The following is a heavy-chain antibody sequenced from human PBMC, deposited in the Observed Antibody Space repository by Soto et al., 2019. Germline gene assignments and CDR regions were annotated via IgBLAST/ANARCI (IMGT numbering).Heavy chain of an antibody. Sequence: QVQLQESGPGLVRPSETLSLICTVSGGSISSYYWSWIRQPPGKGLEWIGYIYYSGTTRYNPSLKSQVTISVDTSKNQFSLKLSSLTAAATAVYHCARHVPYCSDSSHCAYGLDVW. CDR2: IYYSGTT. D-gene: IGHD2-15*01. V-gene: IGHV4-59*08. CDR3: ARHVPYCSDSSHCAYGLDV. J-gene: IGHJ6*01. CDR1: GGSISSYY.